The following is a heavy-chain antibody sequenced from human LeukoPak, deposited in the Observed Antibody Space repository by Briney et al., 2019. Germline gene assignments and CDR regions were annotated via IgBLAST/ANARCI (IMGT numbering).Heavy chain of an antibody. V-gene: IGHV3-20*04. D-gene: IGHD1-26*01. Sequence: GGSLRLSCAAPGFTFDDYGMSWVRQAPGKGLEWVSGINWNGGSTGYADSVKGRFTISRDNAKNSLYLQMNSLRAEDTALYYCARAVILGAGDAFDIWGQGTMVTVSS. CDR1: GFTFDDYG. CDR3: ARAVILGAGDAFDI. J-gene: IGHJ3*02. CDR2: INWNGGST.